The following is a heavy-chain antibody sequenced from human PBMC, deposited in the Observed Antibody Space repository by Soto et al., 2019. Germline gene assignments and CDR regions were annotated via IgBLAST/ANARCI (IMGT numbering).Heavy chain of an antibody. J-gene: IGHJ5*02. D-gene: IGHD5-18*01. CDR2: LIPIFGTA. CDR3: ARAGGLPNNWFGP. CDR1: GGTFSSYA. Sequence: QVQLVQSGAEVKKPGSSVKVSCKASGGTFSSYAISWVRQAPGQWLDWMGGLIPIFGTANYAQKFQGRVTITADKATSTADMELSSLRSEDPAVYYWARAGGLPNNWFGPWGQGTLVTVSS. V-gene: IGHV1-69*06.